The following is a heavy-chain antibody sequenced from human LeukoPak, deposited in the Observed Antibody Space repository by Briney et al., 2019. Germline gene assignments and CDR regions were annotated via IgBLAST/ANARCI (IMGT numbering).Heavy chain of an antibody. CDR2: IYSSGST. V-gene: IGHV4-31*03. CDR1: GGSISSGGYY. Sequence: PSETLSLTCTVSGGSISSGGYYWSWIRQHPGKGLEWIGYIYSSGSTDYNPSLKSRVTLSVDTSKNQFSLKLNSVTAADTAVYYCARHGLILVGASTIYFDNWGQGTLVTVSS. CDR3: ARHGLILVGASTIYFDN. J-gene: IGHJ4*02. D-gene: IGHD1-26*01.